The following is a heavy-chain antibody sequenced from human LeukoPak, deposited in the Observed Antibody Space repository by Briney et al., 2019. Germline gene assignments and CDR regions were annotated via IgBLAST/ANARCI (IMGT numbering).Heavy chain of an antibody. CDR1: GYSFTSYW. CDR3: AREDPFKNWFDP. J-gene: IGHJ5*02. Sequence: GESLRISCQGSGYSFTSYWISWVRQMPGKGLEWMGRIDPSDFYTNYSPSFQGHVTISADKSISTAYLQWSSLKASDTAMYYCAREDPFKNWFDPWGQGTLVTVSS. V-gene: IGHV5-10-1*01. CDR2: IDPSDFYT.